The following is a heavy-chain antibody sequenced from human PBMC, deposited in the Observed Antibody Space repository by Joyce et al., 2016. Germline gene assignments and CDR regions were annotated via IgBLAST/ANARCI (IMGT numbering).Heavy chain of an antibody. CDR3: ARDLGYFDY. J-gene: IGHJ4*02. CDR1: GFTFSNYN. V-gene: IGHV3-21*01. Sequence: EVHLVESGGGLVKPGGSLRLSCAASGFTFSNYNMNWVRQAPGKGVECVSSINSGTTYKYYADSVQGRFTSSRDNAKNSLYLQMNSLRAEDTAVYYCARDLGYFDYWGQGTLVTVSS. CDR2: INSGTTYK.